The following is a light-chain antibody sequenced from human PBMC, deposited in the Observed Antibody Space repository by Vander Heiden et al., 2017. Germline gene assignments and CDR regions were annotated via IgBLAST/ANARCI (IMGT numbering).Light chain of an antibody. CDR1: QSISSY. Sequence: AIRITQSPSSLPASTGDRVTITCRASQSISSYLDWYQQKPGKAPKLLIYAASTLQSGVPSRFSGSGSGTDFTLTISCLQSEDFATYYCQQYYSYPRTFGQGTKLEIK. CDR2: AAS. CDR3: QQYYSYPRT. J-gene: IGKJ2*01. V-gene: IGKV1-8*01.